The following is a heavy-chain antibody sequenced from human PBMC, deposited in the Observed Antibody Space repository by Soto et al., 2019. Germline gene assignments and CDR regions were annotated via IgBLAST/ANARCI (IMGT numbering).Heavy chain of an antibody. CDR2: IYWDDDK. Sequence: QITLKESGPTLVKPTQTLTLTCTFSGFSLSTSGVGVGWIRQPPGKALEWLALIYWDDDKRYSPSLKSRLTITKHTSKNQVVLTMTNMDPVDTATYYCAHSSLGYSYGENYFDYWGQGTLVTVSS. D-gene: IGHD5-18*01. V-gene: IGHV2-5*02. CDR3: AHSSLGYSYGENYFDY. CDR1: GFSLSTSGVG. J-gene: IGHJ4*02.